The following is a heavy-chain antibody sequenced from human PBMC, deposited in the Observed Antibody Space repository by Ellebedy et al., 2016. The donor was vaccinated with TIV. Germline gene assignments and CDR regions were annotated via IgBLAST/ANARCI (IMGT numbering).Heavy chain of an antibody. D-gene: IGHD6-6*01. V-gene: IGHV3-21*01. Sequence: GESLKISCAASGFTFNSYSMNWVRQAPGKGLEWVSSISSSSSYIYYADSVKGRFTISRDNAKNSLYLQMNSLRAEDTAVYYCARDFSSSSPYWGQGTLVTVSS. CDR3: ARDFSSSSPY. J-gene: IGHJ4*02. CDR1: GFTFNSYS. CDR2: ISSSSSYI.